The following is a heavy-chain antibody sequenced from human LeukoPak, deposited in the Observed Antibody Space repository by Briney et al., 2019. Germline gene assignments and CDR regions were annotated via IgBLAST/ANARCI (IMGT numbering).Heavy chain of an antibody. CDR2: VRYDRTHQ. J-gene: IGHJ4*02. CDR1: GFTFSDYG. D-gene: IGHD6-19*01. CDR3: VKDQAGG. V-gene: IGHV3-30*02. Sequence: GGSLRLSCAASGFTFSDYGMHWVRQAPGKGLEWVAFVRYDRTHQYYTDSVEGRFIISRDNSMNTLYLQMNSLRTEDTAVYYCVKDQAGGWGQGTLVTVSS.